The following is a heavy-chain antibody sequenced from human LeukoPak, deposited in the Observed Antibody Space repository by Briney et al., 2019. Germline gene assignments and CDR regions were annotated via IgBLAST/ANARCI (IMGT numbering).Heavy chain of an antibody. J-gene: IGHJ4*02. D-gene: IGHD5-18*01. CDR1: GFTFSRHW. CDR2: MNSDGSST. CDR3: TSDTVDTAVGIDY. V-gene: IGHV3-74*01. Sequence: GGTLRLSCAGSGFTFSRHWMHWVRQVPGKGLVWVSRMNSDGSSTSYADSVKGRFIISRDNAKNTLYLQMNSLRAEDTAVYYCTSDTVDTAVGIDYWGQGTLVTVSS.